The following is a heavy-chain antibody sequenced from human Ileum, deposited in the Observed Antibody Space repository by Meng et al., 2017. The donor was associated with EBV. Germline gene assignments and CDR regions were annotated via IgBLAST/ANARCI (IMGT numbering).Heavy chain of an antibody. J-gene: IGHJ4*02. CDR3: ARGFYTYGSSCFDY. D-gene: IGHD6-13*01. Sequence: HVQSNQLGAGLLNPSDTLSLSCAVYGGSFSGYYWTWIRQPPGKGLEWIGEINHSGSTNYNPSLKSRVTISVDKNQFSLKLSSVTAADTAVYYCARGFYTYGSSCFDYWGQGTLVTVSS. CDR1: GGSFSGYY. CDR2: INHSGST. V-gene: IGHV4-34*01.